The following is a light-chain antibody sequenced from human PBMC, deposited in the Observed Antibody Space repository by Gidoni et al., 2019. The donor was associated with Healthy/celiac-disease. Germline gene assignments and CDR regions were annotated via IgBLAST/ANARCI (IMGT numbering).Light chain of an antibody. V-gene: IGLV2-8*01. CDR1: NSDIGGYNY. CDR3: SSYAGSTYV. CDR2: EVS. J-gene: IGLJ1*01. Sequence: QSALTQPPSASGSPGQSVTISCTGPNSDIGGYNYVSWYQQHPGKAPKLMIYEVSKRPSGVPDRFSGSKSGNTASLTVSGLQAEDEADYYCSSYAGSTYVFGTGTKVTVL.